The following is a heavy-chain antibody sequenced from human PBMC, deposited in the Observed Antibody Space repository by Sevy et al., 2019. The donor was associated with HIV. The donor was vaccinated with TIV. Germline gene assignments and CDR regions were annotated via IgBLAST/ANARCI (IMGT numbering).Heavy chain of an antibody. Sequence: SETLSLTCAVYGGSFSAYYGSWIRQAPGQGLEWIGDINHSGSANYNPSLKSRVTISVDTTKSQFSLKLSSVTAADTAVYYCAWPGGDLWGRGTLVTVSS. CDR2: INHSGSA. J-gene: IGHJ4*02. V-gene: IGHV4-34*01. CDR3: AWPGGDL. D-gene: IGHD3-16*01. CDR1: GGSFSAYY.